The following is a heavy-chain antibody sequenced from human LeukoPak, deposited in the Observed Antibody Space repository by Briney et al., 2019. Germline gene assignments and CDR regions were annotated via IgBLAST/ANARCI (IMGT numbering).Heavy chain of an antibody. CDR1: GYTLTSYG. CDR3: ARDDGYCSSTSCSHFDY. J-gene: IGHJ4*02. Sequence: WASVKVSCKASGYTLTSYGISWVRQAPGQGLEWMGWISAYNGNTNYAQKLQGRVTMTTDTSTSTAYMELRSLRSDDTAVYYCARDDGYCSSTSCSHFDYWGQGTLVTVSS. CDR2: ISAYNGNT. V-gene: IGHV1-18*01. D-gene: IGHD2-2*01.